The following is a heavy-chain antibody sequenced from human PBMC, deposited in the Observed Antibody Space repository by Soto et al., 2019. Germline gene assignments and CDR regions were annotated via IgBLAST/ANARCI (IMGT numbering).Heavy chain of an antibody. D-gene: IGHD2-21*02. CDR3: ARPSVVTPLDY. J-gene: IGHJ4*02. V-gene: IGHV1-46*03. Sequence: QVQLVQSGAEVKKPGASVKVSCKASGYTFTSYYMHWVRQAPGQGLEWMGIINPSGGSTSYAQKFQDRVTMTRDTSTSTVYMELSSLRSEDTAVYYCARPSVVTPLDYWGQGTLVTVSS. CDR2: INPSGGST. CDR1: GYTFTSYY.